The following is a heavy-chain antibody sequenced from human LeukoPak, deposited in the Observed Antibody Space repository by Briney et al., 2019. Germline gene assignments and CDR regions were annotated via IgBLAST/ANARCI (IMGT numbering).Heavy chain of an antibody. CDR2: TSGSGVNT. V-gene: IGHV3-23*01. CDR3: AKTRGGEALDY. CDR1: GFIFSSYA. D-gene: IGHD3-16*01. J-gene: IGHJ4*02. Sequence: PGGSLRLSCAASGFIFSSYAMTWVRQAPGKGLEWVSATSGSGVNTYYADSVKGRFTISRDNSRNTLYLQMNSLRAEDTAVYYCAKTRGGEALDYWGQGTLVTVSS.